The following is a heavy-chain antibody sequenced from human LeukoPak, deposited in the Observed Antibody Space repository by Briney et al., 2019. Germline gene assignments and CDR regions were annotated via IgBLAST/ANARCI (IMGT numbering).Heavy chain of an antibody. CDR1: GFTFASYS. D-gene: IGHD1-1*01. CDR2: ISGDSTYI. Sequence: GGSLRLSCAASGFTFASYSMNCVRQAPGKGLEGVSSISGDSTYIYNAGSVKGRFTISRDNAQASLYLQMISLRADDTAVYYCARVSGRLERQSDLDYWGQGTLVIVSS. CDR3: ARVSGRLERQSDLDY. J-gene: IGHJ4*02. V-gene: IGHV3-21*01.